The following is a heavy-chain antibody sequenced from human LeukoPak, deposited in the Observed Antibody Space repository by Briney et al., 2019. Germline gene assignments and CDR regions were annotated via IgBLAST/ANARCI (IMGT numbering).Heavy chain of an antibody. CDR3: ARGITMIVVVTYNWFDP. CDR2: INHSGTT. V-gene: IGHV4-34*01. Sequence: SETLSLTCAVYGGSFSGYYWSWIRQPPGKGLEWIGEINHSGTTNYNPSLKSRVTIAVDPSKNQFSLKLSSVTAADTAVYYCARGITMIVVVTYNWFDPWGQGTVVTVSS. D-gene: IGHD3-22*01. J-gene: IGHJ5*02. CDR1: GGSFSGYY.